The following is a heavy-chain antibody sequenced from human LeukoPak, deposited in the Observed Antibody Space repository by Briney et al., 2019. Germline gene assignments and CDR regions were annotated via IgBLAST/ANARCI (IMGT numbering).Heavy chain of an antibody. Sequence: PGGSLRLSCAASGFTFSDYYMSWIRQAPGKGLEWVSYISSSGTTIYYADSVKGRFTISRDNAKNSLYLQVNSLRVEDTAVYYCARGPMFRGVIIRRSKSGYFDYWGQGTLVTVSS. CDR1: GFTFSDYY. D-gene: IGHD3-10*01. CDR3: ARGPMFRGVIIRRSKSGYFDY. V-gene: IGHV3-11*04. CDR2: ISSSGTTI. J-gene: IGHJ4*02.